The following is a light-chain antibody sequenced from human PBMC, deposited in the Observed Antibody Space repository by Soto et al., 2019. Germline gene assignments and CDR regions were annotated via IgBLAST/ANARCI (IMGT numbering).Light chain of an antibody. J-gene: IGKJ1*01. Sequence: EIVMTQSPATLSVSPGERATLSCRASQSISDNLAWYQQKPGQAPRLLIYSASTRATGVPARFSGGGSGTEFPLTISSLQSEDVAVYYCQQYNNWLPTFVQGTKVEIK. CDR1: QSISDN. CDR3: QQYNNWLPT. CDR2: SAS. V-gene: IGKV3-15*01.